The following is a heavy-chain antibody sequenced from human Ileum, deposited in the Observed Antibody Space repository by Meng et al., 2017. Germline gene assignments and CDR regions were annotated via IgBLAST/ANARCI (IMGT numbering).Heavy chain of an antibody. CDR2: INSDGSST. D-gene: IGHD6-19*01. CDR3: ARAIEVAGTGGYY. V-gene: IGHV3-74*01. J-gene: IGHJ4*02. CDR1: GFTFRSYW. Sequence: EVELVESGGGLVQPGGSLKLSFAASGFTFRSYWMHWVRQAPGKGLVWVSRINSDGSSTNYADSVKGRFTISRDNAKNTLHLQMNSLRAEDTAVYYCARAIEVAGTGGYYWGQGTLVTVSS.